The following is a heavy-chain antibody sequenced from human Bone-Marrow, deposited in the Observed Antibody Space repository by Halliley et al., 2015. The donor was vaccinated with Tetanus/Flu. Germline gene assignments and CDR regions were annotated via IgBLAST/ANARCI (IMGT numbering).Heavy chain of an antibody. CDR3: AGELGP. D-gene: IGHD3-16*01. V-gene: IGHV4-59*01. J-gene: IGHJ5*02. CDR2: IYYSGSP. Sequence: PPGKGLEWIGLIYYSGSPNYNPSLKGRVTIPLDPSKIQFSPNRSSVTAADRAVVYCAGELGPWGQGALVTVSS.